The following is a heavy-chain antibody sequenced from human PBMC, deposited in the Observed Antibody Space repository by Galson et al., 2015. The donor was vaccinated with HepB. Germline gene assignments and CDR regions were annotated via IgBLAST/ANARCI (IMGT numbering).Heavy chain of an antibody. CDR2: ISSSSAYI. CDR1: GFSFRSYS. J-gene: IGHJ4*02. D-gene: IGHD2-21*02. Sequence: SLRLSCAASGFSFRSYSMNWVRQAPGKGLEWVSSISSSSAYIYYADSVKGRFTISRDNAKNSLYLQMNSLRVEDTAVYYCARVVSRTYCGGDCYSGGDYWCQGSLVTVSS. V-gene: IGHV3-21*01. CDR3: ARVVSRTYCGGDCYSGGDY.